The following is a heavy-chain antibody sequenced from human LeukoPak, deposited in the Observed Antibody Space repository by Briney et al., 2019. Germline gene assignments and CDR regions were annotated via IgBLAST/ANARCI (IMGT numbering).Heavy chain of an antibody. V-gene: IGHV1-2*02. Sequence: GASVKVSCKHTFTGHNIHWVRQAPGQGLEWVGWINPNSGDTRYAQKFQGRVNMTRDTSINTVYVDLSRLTSDDAALYYCVVSAQAAAIPAFDCWAQGTQVTVS. CDR1: TFTGHN. CDR2: INPNSGDT. D-gene: IGHD5-18*01. J-gene: IGHJ4*02. CDR3: VVSAQAAAIPAFDC.